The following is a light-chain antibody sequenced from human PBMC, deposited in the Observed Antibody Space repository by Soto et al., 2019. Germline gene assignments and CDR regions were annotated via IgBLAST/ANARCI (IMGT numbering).Light chain of an antibody. CDR1: QSVSSY. J-gene: IGKJ1*01. V-gene: IGKV3-11*01. Sequence: IVLTQSPATLSLSPGERATLSCRASQSVSSYLAWYQQKPGQAPRLLIYDASNRATGLPARFSGSGSGTDFTLTISSLQPEDFATYYCQQSYSTPPTFGQGTKV. CDR2: DAS. CDR3: QQSYSTPPT.